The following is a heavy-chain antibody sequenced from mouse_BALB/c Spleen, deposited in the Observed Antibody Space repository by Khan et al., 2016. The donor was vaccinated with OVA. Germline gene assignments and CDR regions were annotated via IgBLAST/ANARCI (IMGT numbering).Heavy chain of an antibody. CDR3: AREWAAWFPY. CDR2: IYPGSDNT. Sequence: QVQLKQSGAELARPGASVTLSCKASGYTFTDYSINWMRQRTGQGLEWIGEIYPGSDNTYYNEKFKGKATLTADKSSSTAYMQLISLTSEDSAVYFCAREWAAWFPYWGQGTLVTVSA. CDR1: GYTFTDYS. J-gene: IGHJ3*01. V-gene: IGHV1-77*01.